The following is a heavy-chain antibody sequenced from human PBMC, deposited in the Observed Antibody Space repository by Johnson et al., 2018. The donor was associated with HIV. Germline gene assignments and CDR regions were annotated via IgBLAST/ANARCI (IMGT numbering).Heavy chain of an antibody. D-gene: IGHD6-19*01. CDR1: GFTLSSYA. Sequence: QVQLVESGGGVVQPGRSLRLSCAASGFTLSSYAMHWVRQAPGKGLEWVAVISYDGSNKYYADSVKGRFTISRDNSNNRLYLQMNSLRAEDTAVYYCARPYSSAWYGAFDIWGQGTMVTVSS. V-gene: IGHV3-30*04. CDR3: ARPYSSAWYGAFDI. J-gene: IGHJ3*02. CDR2: ISYDGSNK.